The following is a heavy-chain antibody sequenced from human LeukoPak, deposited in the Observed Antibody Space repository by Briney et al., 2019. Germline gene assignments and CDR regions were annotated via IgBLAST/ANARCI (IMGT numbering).Heavy chain of an antibody. CDR2: NDGTYT. CDR3: GREIEAPGKTLDY. Sequence: GRSLRLSCAVSGFTSSSYWMHWVRQAPGKGLVWVSRNDGTYTVYADSVKGRFTISRDNAKNTLYLQMNSLRPEDTAVYYCGREIEAPGKTLDYWGQGTLVTVSS. J-gene: IGHJ4*02. CDR1: GFTSSSYW. V-gene: IGHV3-74*01.